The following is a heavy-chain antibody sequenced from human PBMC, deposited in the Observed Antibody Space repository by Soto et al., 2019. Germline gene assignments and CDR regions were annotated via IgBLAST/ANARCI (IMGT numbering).Heavy chain of an antibody. CDR1: GYTFTCYT. CDR2: INTGNGDP. J-gene: IGHJ5*02. V-gene: IGHV1-3*04. CDR3: ARADCSSTRCSLGFDP. D-gene: IGHD2-2*01. Sequence: ASVQVSCKAPGYTFTCYTLHWVRQAPGQRLEFMGWINTGNGDPNYSQSFQVMITIASDTSSRASNMELGCLTSKDTAVSYCARADCSSTRCSLGFDPWGQG.